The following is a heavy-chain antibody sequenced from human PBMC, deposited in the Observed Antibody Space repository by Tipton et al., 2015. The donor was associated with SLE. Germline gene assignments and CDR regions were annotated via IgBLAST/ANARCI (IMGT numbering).Heavy chain of an antibody. CDR2: ISGGSSYI. Sequence: GSLRLSCAASGFAFSSYSMNWVRQAPGKGLEWVSSISGGSSYIDYPDSLKGRFTISRDNAKNSLYLQMNSLRAEDTAVYYCARDPPLRGMDVWGKGTTVTVSS. CDR1: GFAFSSYS. V-gene: IGHV3-21*03. CDR3: ARDPPLRGMDV. J-gene: IGHJ6*03.